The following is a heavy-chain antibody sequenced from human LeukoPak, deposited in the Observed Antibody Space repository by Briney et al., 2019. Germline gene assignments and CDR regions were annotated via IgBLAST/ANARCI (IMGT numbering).Heavy chain of an antibody. CDR2: MYHSGST. D-gene: IGHD6-13*01. J-gene: IGHJ4*02. CDR1: GGSISSYY. Sequence: VKPSETLSLTCTVSGGSISSYYWSWIRQPPGKGLEWIGYMYHSGSTNYNPSLKNRVTISVDTSKNQFSLNLTSVTAADTAVYYCARAGSSWSFDYWGQGTLVTVSS. V-gene: IGHV4-59*01. CDR3: ARAGSSWSFDY.